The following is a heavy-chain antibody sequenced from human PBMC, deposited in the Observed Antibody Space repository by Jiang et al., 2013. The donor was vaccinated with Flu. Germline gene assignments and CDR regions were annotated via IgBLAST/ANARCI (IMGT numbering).Heavy chain of an antibody. D-gene: IGHD1-1*01. CDR2: IRDSGDRT. CDR3: AIDIQSYYYGLDV. J-gene: IGHJ6*02. Sequence: QLLESGGGLVQPGGSLRLSCAASGFTFSSYAMSWVRQAPGKGLEWVSAIRDSGDRTHYADSVKGRFTISRDNSKNTVYLQMNSLRAEDTAVYYCAIDIQSYYYGLDVWGQGTTVTVSS. CDR1: GFTFSSYA. V-gene: IGHV3-23*01.